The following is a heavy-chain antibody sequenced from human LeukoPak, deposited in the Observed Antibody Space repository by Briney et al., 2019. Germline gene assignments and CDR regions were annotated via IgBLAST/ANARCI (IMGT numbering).Heavy chain of an antibody. CDR1: GGSIRSCGYY. CDR2: IYYTGST. Sequence: PSEALPLTCTVCGGSIRSCGYYGSWIRHPPEKRLEWIGYIYYTGSTSYNPPLKTRVTISADTSTNQCSLNRNSLSAAGTAVYYCARARSAAGNLDYWGRGTLFTVSS. V-gene: IGHV4-31*03. CDR3: ARARSAAGNLDY. D-gene: IGHD6-13*01. J-gene: IGHJ4*02.